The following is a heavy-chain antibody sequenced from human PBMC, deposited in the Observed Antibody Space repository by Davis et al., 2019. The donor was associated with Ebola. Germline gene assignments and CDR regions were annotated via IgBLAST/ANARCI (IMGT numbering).Heavy chain of an antibody. CDR1: DFTVSGST. CDR2: ISSSGSTI. Sequence: GGSLRLSCEASDFTVSGSTMSWIRQAPGKGLEWVSYISSSGSTIYYADSVKGRFTISRDNAKNSLYLQMNSLRAEDTAVYYCARGMWLLYYGMDVWGQGTTVTVSS. J-gene: IGHJ6*02. V-gene: IGHV3-11*01. CDR3: ARGMWLLYYGMDV. D-gene: IGHD5-12*01.